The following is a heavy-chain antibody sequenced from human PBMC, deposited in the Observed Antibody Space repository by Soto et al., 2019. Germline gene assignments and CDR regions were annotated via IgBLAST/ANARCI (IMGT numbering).Heavy chain of an antibody. CDR2: ISYDGSNK. J-gene: IGHJ4*02. CDR1: GFTFSSYA. Sequence: QVQLVESGGGVVQPGRSLRLSCAASGFTFSSYAMHWVRQAPGKGLEWVAVISYDGSNKYYADSVKGRFTISRDNSKNTLYLQMNSLRAEDTAVYYCARGGIAVAAYYFDYWGQGTLVTVSS. D-gene: IGHD6-19*01. V-gene: IGHV3-30-3*01. CDR3: ARGGIAVAAYYFDY.